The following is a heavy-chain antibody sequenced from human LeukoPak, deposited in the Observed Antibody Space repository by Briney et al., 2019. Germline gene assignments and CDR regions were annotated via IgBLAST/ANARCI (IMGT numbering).Heavy chain of an antibody. J-gene: IGHJ5*02. D-gene: IGHD6-19*01. V-gene: IGHV1-2*06. Sequence: EASVKVSCKASGGTFSSYVISWVRQAPGQGLEWMGRINPNSGGTNYVQKFQGRVTMTRDTSISTAYMELSRLRSDDTAVYYCVLEVLSSGWVSWGQGTLVTVSS. CDR1: GGTFSSYV. CDR2: INPNSGGT. CDR3: VLEVLSSGWVS.